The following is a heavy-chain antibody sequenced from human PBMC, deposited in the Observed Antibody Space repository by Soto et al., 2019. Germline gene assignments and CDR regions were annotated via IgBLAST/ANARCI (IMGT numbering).Heavy chain of an antibody. Sequence: SETLSLTCAVYGGSFSGYYWSWIRQPPGKGLEWIGEINHSGSTNYNPSLKSRVTISVDTSKNQFSLKLSSVTAADTAVYYCARGQDTAMVRNWFDPWGQGTLVTVSS. J-gene: IGHJ5*02. V-gene: IGHV4-34*01. CDR1: GGSFSGYY. CDR2: INHSGST. D-gene: IGHD5-18*01. CDR3: ARGQDTAMVRNWFDP.